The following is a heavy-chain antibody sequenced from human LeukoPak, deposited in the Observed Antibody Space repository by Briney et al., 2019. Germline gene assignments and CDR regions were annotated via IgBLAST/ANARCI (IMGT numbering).Heavy chain of an antibody. J-gene: IGHJ5*02. D-gene: IGHD3-10*01. Sequence: GESLKISCKASGYSFSSYWIGWVRQVPGKGLEWMGIIYPGDSDTRYRPSFQGQVTISADKSINTAYLQWSSLKASDTAMYYCARHNEVYGSESRGFDPWGQGTLVTVSS. V-gene: IGHV5-51*01. CDR3: ARHNEVYGSESRGFDP. CDR1: GYSFSSYW. CDR2: IYPGDSDT.